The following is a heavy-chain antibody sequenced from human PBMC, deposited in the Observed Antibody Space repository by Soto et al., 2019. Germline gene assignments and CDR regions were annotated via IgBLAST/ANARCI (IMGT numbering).Heavy chain of an antibody. J-gene: IGHJ5*02. CDR3: TRDLYYGSGSSP. CDR2: IRSKAYGGTT. CDR1: GFTFSSYA. V-gene: IGHV3-49*04. Sequence: PGGSLRLSCAASGFTFSSYAMHWVRQAPGKGLEWVGFIRSKAYGGTTEYAASVKGRFTISRDDSKSIAYLQMNSLKTEDTAVYYCTRDLYYGSGSSPWGQGTLVTVSS. D-gene: IGHD3-10*01.